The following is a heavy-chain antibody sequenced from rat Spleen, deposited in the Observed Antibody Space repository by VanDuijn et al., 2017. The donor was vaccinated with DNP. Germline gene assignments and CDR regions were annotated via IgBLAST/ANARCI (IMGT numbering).Heavy chain of an antibody. CDR1: GFTFSNYY. V-gene: IGHV5-27*01. CDR3: ARQGITPFAY. CDR2: ISTGGGST. J-gene: IGHJ3*01. D-gene: IGHD1-4*01. Sequence: EVQLVESGGGLVQPGRSLKLSCAASGFTFSNYYMAWVRQAPTKGLEWVAYISTGGGSTYYRDSVKGRFTISRDNAKSTLYLQMDSLRSEDTATYYCARQGITPFAYWGQGTLVTVSS.